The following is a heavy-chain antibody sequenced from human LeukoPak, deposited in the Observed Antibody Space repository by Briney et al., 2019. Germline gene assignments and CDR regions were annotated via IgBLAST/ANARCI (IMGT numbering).Heavy chain of an antibody. CDR2: IYYSGST. V-gene: IGHV4-39*01. J-gene: IGHJ4*02. CDR3: ARRGQTRPFDH. D-gene: IGHD6-6*01. CDR1: GGSVGSSDYY. Sequence: TPSETLSLTCTVSGGSVGSSDYYWGWIRPPPGEGLEWIASIYYSGSTYYNPSLKSRVTISVDTSKNQFSLKLSSVTAADTAVYYCARRGQTRPFDHGGQGTLVTVSS.